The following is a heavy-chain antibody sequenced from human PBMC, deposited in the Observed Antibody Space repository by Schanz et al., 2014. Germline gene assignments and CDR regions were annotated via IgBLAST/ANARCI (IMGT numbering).Heavy chain of an antibody. V-gene: IGHV3-23*04. Sequence: EVQLVESGGGLVQPGGSLRLSCAASGFTFSTYAMSWVRQAPGKGLEWVSVIRGSGGDTNYAGSVKGRFTISRDGSKNTLYLQMNSLRAEDTAVYYCAKERIAAAWTFDYWGQGTLVTVSS. D-gene: IGHD6-13*01. CDR2: IRGSGGDT. J-gene: IGHJ4*02. CDR3: AKERIAAAWTFDY. CDR1: GFTFSTYA.